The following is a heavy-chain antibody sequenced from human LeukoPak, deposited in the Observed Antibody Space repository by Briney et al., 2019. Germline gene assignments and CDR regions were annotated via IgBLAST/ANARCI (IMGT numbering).Heavy chain of an antibody. CDR3: AKGGQTHRFDY. J-gene: IGHJ4*02. CDR1: GFTFNSYA. Sequence: SGGCLRLSCAASGFTFNSYAMSWVRQAPGKGLEWVSGITNSGGNTYYADSVKGRFTISRDNSKSTLYLQMNSLRAEDTAVFYCAKGGQTHRFDYWGQGALVTVSS. CDR2: ITNSGGNT. V-gene: IGHV3-23*01. D-gene: IGHD5-12*01.